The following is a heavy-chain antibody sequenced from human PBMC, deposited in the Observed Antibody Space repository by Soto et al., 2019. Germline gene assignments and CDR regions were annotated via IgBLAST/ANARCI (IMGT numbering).Heavy chain of an antibody. Sequence: SETLSLTCTVSGGSISSYYWSWIRQPPGKGLEWIGYIYYSGSTNYNPSLKSRVTISVDTSKNQFSLKLSSVTAADTAVYYCASPSGRGDDAFDIWGQGTMVTVSS. CDR2: IYYSGST. D-gene: IGHD6-25*01. V-gene: IGHV4-59*01. J-gene: IGHJ3*02. CDR1: GGSISSYY. CDR3: ASPSGRGDDAFDI.